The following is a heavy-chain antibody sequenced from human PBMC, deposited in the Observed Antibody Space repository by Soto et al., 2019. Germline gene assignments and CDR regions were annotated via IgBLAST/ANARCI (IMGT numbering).Heavy chain of an antibody. CDR3: ARVGNSGYDHHYFDY. J-gene: IGHJ4*02. CDR2: IYSGGST. CDR1: GFTVSSNY. V-gene: IGHV3-53*01. Sequence: LRLSCAASGFTVSSNYMSWVRQAPGKGLEWVSVIYSGGSTYYADSVKGRFTISRDNSKNTLYLQMNSLRAEDTAVYYCARVGNSGYDHHYFDYWGQGTLVTVSS. D-gene: IGHD5-12*01.